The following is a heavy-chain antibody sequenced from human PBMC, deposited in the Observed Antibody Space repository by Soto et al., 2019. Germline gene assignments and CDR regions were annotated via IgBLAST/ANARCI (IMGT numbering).Heavy chain of an antibody. CDR1: GDTFPSYG. V-gene: IGHV1-69*13. CDR3: GRGHGSGSTSTFDY. J-gene: IGHJ4*02. D-gene: IGHD3-10*01. CDR2: IIPNIGKA. Sequence: ASVRVSCKAFGDTFPSYGISWVRQAPGQGLEWMGGIIPNIGKANYAQKFQGRVTITADASTSTAYMELSSLRSEDTAVYYCGRGHGSGSTSTFDYWGQGTLVTVSS.